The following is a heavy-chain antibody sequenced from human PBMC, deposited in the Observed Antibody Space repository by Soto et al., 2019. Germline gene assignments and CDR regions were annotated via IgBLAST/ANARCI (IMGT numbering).Heavy chain of an antibody. Sequence: PGGSLRLSCAASGFTFSSYSMNWVRQAPGKGLEWVSSISSSSSYIYYADSVKGRFTISRDNAKNSLYLQMNSLRAEDTAVYYCARVSCSSTSCYDGLWGQGTLVTVSS. J-gene: IGHJ4*02. V-gene: IGHV3-21*01. CDR3: ARVSCSSTSCYDGL. D-gene: IGHD2-2*01. CDR1: GFTFSSYS. CDR2: ISSSSSYI.